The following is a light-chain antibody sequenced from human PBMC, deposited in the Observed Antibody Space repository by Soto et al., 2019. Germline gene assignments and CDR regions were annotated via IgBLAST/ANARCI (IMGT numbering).Light chain of an antibody. CDR1: TNDIGDHNY. Sequence: QSALTQPASVSGSPGQSITISCTGTTNDIGDHNYVSWYQQHPGKAPQLMIYEVFHRPSGVSARFYGSKSGNTASLTISGLQAEDEADYYCSSFAGSINYVFGTGTKVTVL. CDR3: SSFAGSINYV. V-gene: IGLV2-14*01. J-gene: IGLJ1*01. CDR2: EVF.